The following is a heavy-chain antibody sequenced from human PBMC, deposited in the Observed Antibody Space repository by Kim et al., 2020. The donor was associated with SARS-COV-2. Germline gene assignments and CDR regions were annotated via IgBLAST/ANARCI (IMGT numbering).Heavy chain of an antibody. CDR2: IYYTGNT. D-gene: IGHD5-18*01. V-gene: IGHV4-31*03. CDR1: GGSISSGGYY. CDR3: ARQAVYTYGNFGMDV. Sequence: SETLSLTCTVSGGSISSGGYYWSWIRQHPGKGLEWLGYIYYTGNTYYNPSLKSRITISVDTSKNQFSLNLSSVTAADTAVYYCARQAVYTYGNFGMDVWGQGTTVTISS. J-gene: IGHJ6*02.